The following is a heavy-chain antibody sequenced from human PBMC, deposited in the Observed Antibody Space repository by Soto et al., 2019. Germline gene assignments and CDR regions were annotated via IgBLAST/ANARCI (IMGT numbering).Heavy chain of an antibody. Sequence: LSLTCTVSGGSISSYYWSWIRQPAGKGLEWIGRIYTSGSTNYNPSLKSRVTMSVDTSKNQFSLKLSSVTAADTAVYYCARGEAADGNYYYYGMDVWGQGTTVTVSS. V-gene: IGHV4-4*07. D-gene: IGHD6-13*01. CDR2: IYTSGST. CDR1: GGSISSYY. J-gene: IGHJ6*02. CDR3: ARGEAADGNYYYYGMDV.